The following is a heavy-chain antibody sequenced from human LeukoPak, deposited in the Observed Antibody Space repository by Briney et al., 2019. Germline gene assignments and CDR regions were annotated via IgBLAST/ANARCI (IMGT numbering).Heavy chain of an antibody. J-gene: IGHJ4*02. D-gene: IGHD6-13*01. Sequence: PGGSLRLSCAASGFTFSSYGMHWVRQAPGKGLEWVSSISSTSAYIYYADSVKGRFTISRDNSKNTLYLQMNSLRAEDTAVYYCATPEVIAAAGPEPFDYWGQGTLVTVSS. CDR2: ISSTSAYI. V-gene: IGHV3-21*01. CDR1: GFTFSSYG. CDR3: ATPEVIAAAGPEPFDY.